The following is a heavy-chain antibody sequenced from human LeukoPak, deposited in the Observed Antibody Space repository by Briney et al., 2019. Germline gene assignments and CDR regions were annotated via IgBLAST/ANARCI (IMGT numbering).Heavy chain of an antibody. D-gene: IGHD4-23*01. CDR1: GGSISSGDYY. CDR3: ARVVIGAFDI. CDR2: IYYSGST. J-gene: IGHJ3*02. V-gene: IGHV4-30-4*01. Sequence: SQTLSLTCAVPGGSISSGDYYWSWIRQPPGKGLEWIGYIYYSGSTYYNPSLKSRVTISVDTSKNQFSLKLSSVTAADTAVYYCARVVIGAFDIWGQGTMVTVSS.